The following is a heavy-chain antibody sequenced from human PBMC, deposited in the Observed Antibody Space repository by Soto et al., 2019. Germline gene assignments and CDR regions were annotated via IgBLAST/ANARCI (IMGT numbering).Heavy chain of an antibody. CDR1: GGTFTSYA. V-gene: IGHV1-69*13. CDR3: ARGSIAPGGFDI. D-gene: IGHD2-15*01. J-gene: IGHJ3*02. CDR2: IIPIFGTA. Sequence: AASVKVSCKASGGTFTSYAISWVRQAPGQGLEWMGGIIPIFGTANYAQKFQGRVTITADESMSTAYMELSSLRSEDTAVYYCARGSIAPGGFDIWGQGTMVTVSS.